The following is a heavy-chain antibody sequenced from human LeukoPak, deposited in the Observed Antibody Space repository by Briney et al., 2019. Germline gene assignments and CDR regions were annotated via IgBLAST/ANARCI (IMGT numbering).Heavy chain of an antibody. V-gene: IGHV3-30*03. D-gene: IGHD2-2*01. J-gene: IGHJ6*03. CDR2: ISYDGSNK. CDR3: ARSPLPALETDYYYYMDV. CDR1: GFTFSSYG. Sequence: GRSLRLSCAASGFTFSSYGMHWVRQAPGKGLEWVAVISYDGSNKYYADSVKGRFTISRDNSKNTLYLQMNSLRAEDTAVYYCARSPLPALETDYYYYMDVWGKGTTVTVSS.